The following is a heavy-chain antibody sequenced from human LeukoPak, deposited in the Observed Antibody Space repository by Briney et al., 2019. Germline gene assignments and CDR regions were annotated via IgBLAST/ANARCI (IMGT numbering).Heavy chain of an antibody. CDR3: AIIRDGYNSRLIDY. J-gene: IGHJ4*02. CDR2: IYSGGST. Sequence: GGSLRLSCAASGFTVSSNYMSWVRQAPGKGLEWVSVIYSGGSTYYADFVKGRFTISRDNSKNTLYLQMNSLRAEDTAVYYCAIIRDGYNSRLIDYWGQGTLVTVSS. V-gene: IGHV3-66*01. CDR1: GFTVSSNY. D-gene: IGHD5-24*01.